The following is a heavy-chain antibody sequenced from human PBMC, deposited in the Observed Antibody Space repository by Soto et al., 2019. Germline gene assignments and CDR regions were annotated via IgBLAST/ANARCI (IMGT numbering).Heavy chain of an antibody. CDR1: GFTFSSYA. Sequence: GGSLRLSCAASGFTFSSYAMSWVRQAPGKGLEWVSAISGSGGSTYYADSVKGRFTISRDNSKNTLYLQMNSLRAEDTAVYYCANSGYCSGGSCYRPDYYYYMDVWGKGTTVTVSS. V-gene: IGHV3-23*01. CDR2: ISGSGGST. J-gene: IGHJ6*03. CDR3: ANSGYCSGGSCYRPDYYYYMDV. D-gene: IGHD2-15*01.